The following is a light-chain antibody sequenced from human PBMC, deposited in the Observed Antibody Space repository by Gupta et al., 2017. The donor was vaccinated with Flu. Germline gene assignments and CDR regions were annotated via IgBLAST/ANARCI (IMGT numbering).Light chain of an antibody. CDR2: TAV. V-gene: IGKV1-12*01. CDR3: QQSNSFPGT. J-gene: IGKJ1*01. Sequence: IQMTQSPSSVSASVGDRVTITCRASQGISNWLAWYQQKPGKAPKVLIHTAVNLVGGVPSRFSGSASGTDFTLTISSLQPEDFATYYCQQSNSFPGTFGQGTRVEI. CDR1: QGISNW.